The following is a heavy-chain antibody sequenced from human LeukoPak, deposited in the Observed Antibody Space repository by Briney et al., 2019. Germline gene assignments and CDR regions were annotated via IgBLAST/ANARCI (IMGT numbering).Heavy chain of an antibody. D-gene: IGHD3-22*01. CDR2: INHSGST. Sequence: SETLSLTCAVYGGSFSGYYWSWIRQPPGKGLEWIGEINHSGSTNYNPSLKSRATISVDTSKNQFSLKLSSVTAADTAVYYCAREDSSGYYSGVHYYYGMDVWGQGTTVTVSS. J-gene: IGHJ6*02. V-gene: IGHV4-34*01. CDR1: GGSFSGYY. CDR3: AREDSSGYYSGVHYYYGMDV.